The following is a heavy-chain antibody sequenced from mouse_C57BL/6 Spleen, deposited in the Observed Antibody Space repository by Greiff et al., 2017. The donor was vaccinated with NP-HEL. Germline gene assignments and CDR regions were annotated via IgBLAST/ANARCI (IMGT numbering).Heavy chain of an antibody. CDR3: ARANGYYSWLAY. CDR2: IDPSDSYT. J-gene: IGHJ3*01. Sequence: QVQLQQPGAELVMPGASVKLSCKASGYTFTSYWMHWVKQRPGQGLEWIGEIDPSDSYTNYNQKFKGKSTLTVDKSSSTAYMQLSSLTSEDSAVYYCARANGYYSWLAYWGQGTLVTVSA. V-gene: IGHV1-69*01. D-gene: IGHD2-3*01. CDR1: GYTFTSYW.